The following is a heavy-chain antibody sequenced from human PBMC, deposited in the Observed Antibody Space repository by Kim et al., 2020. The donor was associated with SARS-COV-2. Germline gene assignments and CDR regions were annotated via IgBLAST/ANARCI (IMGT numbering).Heavy chain of an antibody. CDR3: AKEGSMDAGYFDY. D-gene: IGHD2-8*01. CDR2: ISYDGSNK. Sequence: GGSLRLSCAASGFTFSSYGMHWVRQAPGKGLEWVAVISYDGSNKYYADSVKGRFTISRDNSKNTLYLQMNSLRAEDTAVYYCAKEGSMDAGYFDYWGQGTLVTVSS. J-gene: IGHJ4*02. V-gene: IGHV3-30*18. CDR1: GFTFSSYG.